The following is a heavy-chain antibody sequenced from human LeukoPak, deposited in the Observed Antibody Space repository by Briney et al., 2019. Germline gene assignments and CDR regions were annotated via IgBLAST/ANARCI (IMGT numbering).Heavy chain of an antibody. CDR3: AREVSAAGIAQFFDY. CDR2: ISACNGNT. D-gene: IGHD6-13*01. CDR1: GYTFTSYG. V-gene: IGHV1-18*01. Sequence: GASVKVSCKASGYTFTSYGISWVRQAPGQGLEWMGWISACNGNTNYAQKLQGRVTMTTDTSTSTAYMELRSLRSDDTAVYYCAREVSAAGIAQFFDYWGQGTLVTVSS. J-gene: IGHJ4*02.